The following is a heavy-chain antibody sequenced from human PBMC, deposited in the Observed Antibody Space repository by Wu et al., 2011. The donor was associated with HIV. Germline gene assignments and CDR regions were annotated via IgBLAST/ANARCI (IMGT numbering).Heavy chain of an antibody. CDR1: GYTFTGYY. D-gene: IGHD3-9*01. CDR3: ARVISIFTPSDF. CDR2: INPNNGGT. J-gene: IGHJ4*02. V-gene: IGHV1-2*02. Sequence: QVQLVQSGAEVKKPGASVKVSCKASGYTFTGYYMYWVRQAPGQGLEWMGWINPNNGGTNYAQKFQGRVTMTRDTSISTAYMELSRLRSDDTAVYYCARVISIFTPSDFWGQGTLVTVSS.